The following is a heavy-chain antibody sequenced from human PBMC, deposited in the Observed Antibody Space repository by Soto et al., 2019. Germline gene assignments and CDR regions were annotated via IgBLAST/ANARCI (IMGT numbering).Heavy chain of an antibody. Sequence: SETLSLTCTVSGGSISSGGYYWSWIRQHPGKGLEWIGYIYYSGSTYYNPSLKSRVTISVDTSKNQFSLKLSSVTAADTAVYYCAREPRIDYDTPAGFDYWGQGTLVTVSS. CDR3: AREPRIDYDTPAGFDY. J-gene: IGHJ4*02. V-gene: IGHV4-31*03. D-gene: IGHD3-9*01. CDR1: GGSISSGGYY. CDR2: IYYSGST.